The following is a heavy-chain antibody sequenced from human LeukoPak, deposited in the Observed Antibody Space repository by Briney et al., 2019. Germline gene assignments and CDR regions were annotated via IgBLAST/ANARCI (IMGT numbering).Heavy chain of an antibody. V-gene: IGHV1-69*13. CDR3: ARALVRGYCSSTSCYGSFDY. CDR1: GGTFSSYA. Sequence: GASVKVSCKASGGTFSSYAISWVRQAPGQGLKWMGGIIPIFGTANYAQKFQGRVTITADESTSTAYMELSSLRSEDTAVYYCARALVRGYCSSTSCYGSFDYWGQGTLVTVSS. CDR2: IIPIFGTA. J-gene: IGHJ4*02. D-gene: IGHD2-2*01.